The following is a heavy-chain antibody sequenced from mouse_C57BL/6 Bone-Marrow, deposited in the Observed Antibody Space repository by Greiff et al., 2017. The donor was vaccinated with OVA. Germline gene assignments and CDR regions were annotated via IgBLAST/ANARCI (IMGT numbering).Heavy chain of an antibody. CDR2: INPNNGGT. Sequence: EVHLVESGPELVKPGASVKIPCKASGYTFTDYNMDWVKQSPGKSLEWIGDINPNNGGTNYKQNVKGKATLSVDKSTSTAYMELRSLTSEDTAVYYCTRVRRGFDYWGQGTTLTVSS. CDR1: GYTFTDYN. V-gene: IGHV1-18*01. CDR3: TRVRRGFDY. D-gene: IGHD1-2*01. J-gene: IGHJ2*01.